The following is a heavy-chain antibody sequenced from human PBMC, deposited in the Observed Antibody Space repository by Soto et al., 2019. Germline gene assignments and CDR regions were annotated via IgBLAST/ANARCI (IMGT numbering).Heavy chain of an antibody. CDR1: GFNFNVAW. V-gene: IGHV3-15*01. CDR3: AVVRSFSCLSFNL. J-gene: IGHJ5*02. Sequence: EAQLVESGGGLVEPGGSLRLSCAASGFNFNVAWMTWVRQAPGKGLEWVGRIKSKGGGETTDYAGPVKDRVTISRDDSKSTVYLQMNSLKVDDTAVYFCAVVRSFSCLSFNLWGQGTLVTVSS. CDR2: IKSKGGGETT. D-gene: IGHD2-15*01.